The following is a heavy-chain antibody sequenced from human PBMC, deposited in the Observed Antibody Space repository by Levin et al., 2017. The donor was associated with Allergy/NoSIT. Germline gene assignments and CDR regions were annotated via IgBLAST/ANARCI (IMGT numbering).Heavy chain of an antibody. CDR1: GGTFSSYA. J-gene: IGHJ6*03. CDR2: IIPIFGTA. V-gene: IGHV1-69*13. Sequence: ASVKVSCKASGGTFSSYAISWVRQAPGQGLEWMGGIIPIFGTANYAQKFQGRVTITADESTSTAYMELSSLRSEDTAVYYCARDRSGPPVYYYYMDVWGKGTTVTVSS. CDR3: ARDRSGPPVYYYYMDV.